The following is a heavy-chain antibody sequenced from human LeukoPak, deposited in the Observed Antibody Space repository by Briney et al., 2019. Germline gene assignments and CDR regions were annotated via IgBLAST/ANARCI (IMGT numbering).Heavy chain of an antibody. CDR3: AKVLGYYDSSGYYQEGGFDY. CDR1: GFTFSDYY. V-gene: IGHV3-11*05. Sequence: GGSLRLSCAASGFTFSDYYMSWIRQAPGKGLEWVSSISSSSSDTKYADSVKGRFTISRDNSKNSLYLQMNSLRTEDTALYYCAKVLGYYDSSGYYQEGGFDYWGQGTLVTVSS. J-gene: IGHJ4*02. D-gene: IGHD3-22*01. CDR2: ISSSSSDT.